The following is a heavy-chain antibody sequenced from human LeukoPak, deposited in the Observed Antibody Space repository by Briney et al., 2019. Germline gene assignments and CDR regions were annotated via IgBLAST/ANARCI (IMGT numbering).Heavy chain of an antibody. CDR1: GGSISSYY. J-gene: IGHJ5*02. Sequence: SETLSLTCTVSGGSISSYYWSWIQQPPGKGLEWIGYIYYSGSTNYNPSLKSRVTISVDTSKNQFSLKLSSVTAADTAVYYCARALGRRNWFDPWGQGTLVTVSS. CDR3: ARALGRRNWFDP. D-gene: IGHD5-24*01. CDR2: IYYSGST. V-gene: IGHV4-59*01.